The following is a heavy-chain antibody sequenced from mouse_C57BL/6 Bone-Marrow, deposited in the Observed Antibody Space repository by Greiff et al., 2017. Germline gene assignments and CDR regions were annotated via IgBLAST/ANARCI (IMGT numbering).Heavy chain of an antibody. Sequence: QVQLQQSGPELVKPGASVKISCKASGYAFSSSWMNWVKQRPGKGLEWIGRIYPGDGGTNYNGKFKGKATLTADKSSSTAYMQLSSLTSEDSAVYFCARSLYDGYCPWFAYWGQGTLVTVSA. D-gene: IGHD2-3*01. CDR3: ARSLYDGYCPWFAY. J-gene: IGHJ3*01. CDR2: IYPGDGGT. CDR1: GYAFSSSW. V-gene: IGHV1-82*01.